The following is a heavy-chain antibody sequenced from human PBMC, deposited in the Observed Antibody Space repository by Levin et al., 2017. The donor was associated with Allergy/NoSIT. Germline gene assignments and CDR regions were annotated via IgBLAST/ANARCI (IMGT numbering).Heavy chain of an antibody. CDR1: GFTFSSYA. CDR3: AKDSSSWPYWYFDL. J-gene: IGHJ2*01. Sequence: GESLKISCAASGFTFSSYAMSWVRQAPGKGLEWVSAISGSGGSTYYADSVKGRFTISRDNSKNTLYLQMNSLRAEDTAVYYCAKDSSSWPYWYFDLWGRGTLVTVSS. D-gene: IGHD6-13*01. V-gene: IGHV3-23*01. CDR2: ISGSGGST.